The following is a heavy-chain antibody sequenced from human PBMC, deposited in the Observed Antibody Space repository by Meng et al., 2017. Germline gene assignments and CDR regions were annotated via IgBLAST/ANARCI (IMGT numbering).Heavy chain of an antibody. CDR2: IYSGGST. J-gene: IGHJ1*01. CDR3: ARAAYSSSWHPYFQH. Sequence: GESLKISCAASGFTVSSNYMSWVRQAPGKGLEWVSVIYSGGSTYYADSVKGRFTISRHNSKNTLYLQMNSLRAEDTAVYYGARAAYSSSWHPYFQHWGQGTLVTVSS. V-gene: IGHV3-53*04. CDR1: GFTVSSNY. D-gene: IGHD6-13*01.